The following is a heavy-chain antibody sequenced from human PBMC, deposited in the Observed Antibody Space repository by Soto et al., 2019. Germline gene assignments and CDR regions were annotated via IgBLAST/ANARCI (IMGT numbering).Heavy chain of an antibody. J-gene: IGHJ3*02. D-gene: IGHD3-22*01. CDR3: ATHDSSGYDAFDI. CDR2: ISGSGGST. CDR1: GFTFSSYA. V-gene: IGHV3-23*01. Sequence: GGSLRLSCAASGFTFSSYAMSWVRQAPGKGLEWVSAISGSGGSTYYADSVKGRFTISRDNSKNTLYLQMNSLRAEDAAVYYCATHDSSGYDAFDIWGQGTMVTVSS.